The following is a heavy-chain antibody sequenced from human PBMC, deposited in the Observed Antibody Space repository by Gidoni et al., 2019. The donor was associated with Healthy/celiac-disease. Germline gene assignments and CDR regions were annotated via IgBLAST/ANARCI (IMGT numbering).Heavy chain of an antibody. CDR2: ISSSSSTI. J-gene: IGHJ6*02. CDR1: GFTFSSYS. V-gene: IGHV3-48*04. CDR3: ARELDFGVVIYYYGMDV. Sequence: EVQLVESGGGLVQPGGSLRLSCAASGFTFSSYSMNWVRQAPGKGLEWVSYISSSSSTIYYADSVKGRFTISRDNAKNSLYLQMNSLRAEDTAVYYCARELDFGVVIYYYGMDVWGQGTTVTVSS. D-gene: IGHD3-3*01.